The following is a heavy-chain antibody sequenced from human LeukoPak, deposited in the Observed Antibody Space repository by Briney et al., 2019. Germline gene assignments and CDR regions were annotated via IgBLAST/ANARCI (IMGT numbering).Heavy chain of an antibody. Sequence: GGSLRLSCAASGFTFSTYAMRWVRQTPGKGLEWVSAISGSYDGTYYADSVKGRFTISRDNSRNTLYLQMNTLRAEHTAVYFCAKAPVSSCRGSFCYPFDSWGQGNLVTVSS. J-gene: IGHJ4*02. CDR3: AKAPVSSCRGSFCYPFDS. CDR1: GFTFSTYA. CDR2: ISGSYDGT. V-gene: IGHV3-23*01. D-gene: IGHD2-15*01.